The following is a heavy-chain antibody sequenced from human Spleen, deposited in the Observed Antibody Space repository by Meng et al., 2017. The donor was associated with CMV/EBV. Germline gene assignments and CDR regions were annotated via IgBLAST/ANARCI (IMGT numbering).Heavy chain of an antibody. CDR2: IWYDGSNK. CDR3: AKDMGGSYYLNAFDI. J-gene: IGHJ3*02. D-gene: IGHD1-26*01. CDR1: GFTFSSYG. V-gene: IGHV3-33*06. Sequence: LSLTCAASGFTFSSYGMHWVRQAPGKGLEWVAVIWYDGSNKYYADSVKGRFTISRDNSKNTLYLQMNSLRAEDTAVYYCAKDMGGSYYLNAFDIWGQGTMVTVSS.